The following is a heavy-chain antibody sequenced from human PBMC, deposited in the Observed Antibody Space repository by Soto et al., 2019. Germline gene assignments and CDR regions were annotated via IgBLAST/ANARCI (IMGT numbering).Heavy chain of an antibody. J-gene: IGHJ4*02. CDR1: SGSISSSNW. CDR3: ARVDYVYCSGGSGYSAFYY. CDR2: IYHSGST. V-gene: IGHV4-4*02. Sequence: QVQLQESGPGLVKPSGTLSLTCAVSSGSISSSNWWSWVRQPPGKGLEWIGEIYHSGSTNYNPSHKSRVTISVDKSKNQFSLTLSSVTAADTAVYYCARVDYVYCSGGSGYSAFYYWGQGTLVTVSS. D-gene: IGHD2-15*01.